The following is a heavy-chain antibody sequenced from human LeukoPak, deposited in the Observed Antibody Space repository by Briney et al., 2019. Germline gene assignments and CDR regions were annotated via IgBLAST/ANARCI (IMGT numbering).Heavy chain of an antibody. J-gene: IGHJ4*02. CDR3: AKEYSGSFEY. CDR2: IRYDGSNK. V-gene: IGHV3-30*02. D-gene: IGHD1-26*01. Sequence: GXSLRLSCAVSGFTFSGYGMHWVRQAPGKGLEWVAFIRYDGSNKYYADSVKGRFTISRDNSKNTVYLQMNSLRPEDTAVYYCAKEYSGSFEYWGQGTLVIVSS. CDR1: GFTFSGYG.